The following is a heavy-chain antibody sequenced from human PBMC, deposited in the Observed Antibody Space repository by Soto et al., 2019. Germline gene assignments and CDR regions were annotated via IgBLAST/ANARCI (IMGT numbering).Heavy chain of an antibody. CDR2: IGTAGDT. CDR3: ARGGNSSSWFDRYYYYGMDV. Sequence: GGSLRLSCAASGFTFSSHDMHWVRQATGKGLEWVSAIGTAGDTYYPGSVKGRFTISRENAKNPLYLQMNSLRAGDTAVYYCARGGNSSSWFDRYYYYGMDVWGQGTTVTVSS. D-gene: IGHD6-13*01. CDR1: GFTFSSHD. J-gene: IGHJ6*02. V-gene: IGHV3-13*01.